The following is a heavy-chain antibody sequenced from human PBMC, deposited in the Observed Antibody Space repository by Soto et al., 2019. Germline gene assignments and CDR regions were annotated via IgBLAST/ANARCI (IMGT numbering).Heavy chain of an antibody. CDR1: EFTFIGFA. J-gene: IGHJ4*02. Sequence: GGSLRLSCAASEFTFIGFAMHCVRQAFGKGLEWVGRIRSKANSYATAYAASVKGRFTISRDDSKNTAYLQMNSLKTEDTAVYYCTRWRTSMDYFEYWGRGTLVTVSS. D-gene: IGHD2-8*01. V-gene: IGHV3-73*01. CDR3: TRWRTSMDYFEY. CDR2: IRSKANSYAT.